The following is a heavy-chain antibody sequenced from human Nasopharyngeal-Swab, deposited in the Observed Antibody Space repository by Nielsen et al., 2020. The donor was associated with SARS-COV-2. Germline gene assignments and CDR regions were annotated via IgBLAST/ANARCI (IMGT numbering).Heavy chain of an antibody. J-gene: IGHJ4*02. CDR1: GFTFSNAW. Sequence: GESLKISCAASGFTFSNAWMSWVRQAPGKGLEWVGRIKSKTDGGPTDYAAPVKGRFPISRDDSKNTLYLQMNSLTTEDTAVYYSTTDPVGALPLDYWGQGTLVTVSS. D-gene: IGHD1-26*01. V-gene: IGHV3-15*01. CDR3: TTDPVGALPLDY. CDR2: IKSKTDGGPT.